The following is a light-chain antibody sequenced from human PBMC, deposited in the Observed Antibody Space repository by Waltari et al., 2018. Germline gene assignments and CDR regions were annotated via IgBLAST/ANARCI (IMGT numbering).Light chain of an antibody. CDR3: AAWDVRLNAVV. J-gene: IGLJ2*01. V-gene: IGLV1-44*01. CDR1: NSNIGSKP. CDR2: SND. Sequence: QSVLTQPPSASGTPGQTVTISCSGSNSNIGSKPVSWYQQLPGSAPKLLIYSNDRRPSGVPDRFSGSKSGTSASLAITGLQSDDEADYHCAAWDVRLNAVVFGGGTKLTVL.